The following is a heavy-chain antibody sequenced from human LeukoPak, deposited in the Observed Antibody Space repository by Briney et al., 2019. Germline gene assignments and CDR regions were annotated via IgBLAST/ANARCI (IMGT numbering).Heavy chain of an antibody. CDR2: ISSGRSTI. J-gene: IGHJ6*02. Sequence: GGSLRLSCADSGLTFSSYSMNWVRQAPGKGLEWVSYISSGRSTIYYADSVKGRFTISRDNAKNSLYLQMNSLRDEDTAVYYCAREPVTMVRGVSYYYGMDVWGQGTTVTVSS. D-gene: IGHD3-10*01. V-gene: IGHV3-48*02. CDR3: AREPVTMVRGVSYYYGMDV. CDR1: GLTFSSYS.